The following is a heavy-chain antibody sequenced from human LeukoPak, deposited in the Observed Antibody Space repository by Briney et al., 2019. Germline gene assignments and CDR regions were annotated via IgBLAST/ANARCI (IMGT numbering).Heavy chain of an antibody. CDR2: INHSGST. Sequence: PSETLSLTCAVYGGSFSGYYWSWIRQPPGKGLEWIGEINHSGSTNYNPSLKSRVTISVDTSKNQFSLKLSSVTAADTAVYYCARDVLRYFDWLLGHDAFDIWGQGTMVTVSS. J-gene: IGHJ3*02. V-gene: IGHV4-34*01. CDR3: ARDVLRYFDWLLGHDAFDI. D-gene: IGHD3-9*01. CDR1: GGSFSGYY.